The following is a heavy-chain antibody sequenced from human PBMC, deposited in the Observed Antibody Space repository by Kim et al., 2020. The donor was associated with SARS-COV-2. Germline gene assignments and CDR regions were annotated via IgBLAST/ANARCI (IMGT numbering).Heavy chain of an antibody. D-gene: IGHD2-15*01. J-gene: IGHJ4*02. V-gene: IGHV3-53*01. CDR2: IFSDGNT. Sequence: GGSLRLSCAASGFTVNNDRMSWVRQAPGKGLEWVSFIFSDGNTYYADSVKGRFTISRDNYKNMVYLQMNSLIAEDTAMYYCAREVVATPSYFDYWGQGTL. CDR1: GFTVNNDR. CDR3: AREVVATPSYFDY.